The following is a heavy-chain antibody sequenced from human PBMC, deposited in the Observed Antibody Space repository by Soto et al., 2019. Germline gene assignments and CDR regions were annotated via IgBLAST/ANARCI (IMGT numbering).Heavy chain of an antibody. J-gene: IGHJ5*02. Sequence: QLQLQESGPGLVKPSETLSLTCTVSGGSISSSSYYWGWIRQPPGKGLEWIGSIYYSGSTYYNPSLKTRVPISVDTSKNQFSLKLSFVTAADTAVYSCAGSTNIVVVPAAMDWFDPWGQGTLVTVSS. CDR1: GGSISSSSYY. CDR3: AGSTNIVVVPAAMDWFDP. V-gene: IGHV4-39*01. CDR2: IYYSGST. D-gene: IGHD2-2*01.